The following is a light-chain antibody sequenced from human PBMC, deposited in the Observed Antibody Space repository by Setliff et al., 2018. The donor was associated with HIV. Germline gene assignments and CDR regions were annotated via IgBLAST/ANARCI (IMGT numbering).Light chain of an antibody. Sequence: NFMLTQPHSVSESPGKTVIISCTRSSGGIANNYVQWYQQRPGSSPTTVIYEDNRRPSGVPDRFSGSIDGSSNSASLTISGLKTEDEADYYCQSYDGDSVIFGGGTQLTV. CDR1: SGGIANNY. CDR2: EDN. CDR3: QSYDGDSVI. J-gene: IGLJ2*01. V-gene: IGLV6-57*01.